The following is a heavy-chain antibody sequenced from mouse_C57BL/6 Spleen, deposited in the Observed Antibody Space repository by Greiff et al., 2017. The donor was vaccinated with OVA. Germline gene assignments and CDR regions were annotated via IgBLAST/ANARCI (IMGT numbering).Heavy chain of an antibody. CDR3: TGPITTVVFDY. V-gene: IGHV6-3*01. D-gene: IGHD1-1*01. J-gene: IGHJ2*01. Sequence: VQLKESGGGLVQPGGSMKLSCVASGFTFSNYWMNWVRQSPEKGLEWVAQIRLKSDNYATHYAESVKGRFTISRDDSKSSVYLQMNNLRAEDTGIYYCTGPITTVVFDYWGQGTTLTVSS. CDR2: IRLKSDNYAT. CDR1: GFTFSNYW.